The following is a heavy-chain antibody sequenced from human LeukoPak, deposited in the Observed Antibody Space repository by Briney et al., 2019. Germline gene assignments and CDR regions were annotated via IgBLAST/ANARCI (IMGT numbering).Heavy chain of an antibody. V-gene: IGHV4-34*01. CDR3: ARGPPGWYYDSSGYYRYYFDY. J-gene: IGHJ4*02. Sequence: SETLSLTCAVYGGSFSGYYWSWIRQPPGKGLEWIGEINHSGSTNYNPSLKSRVTISVDTSKNQFSLKLSSVTAADTAVYYCARGPPGWYYDSSGYYRYYFDYWGQGTLVTVSS. CDR1: GGSFSGYY. CDR2: INHSGST. D-gene: IGHD3-22*01.